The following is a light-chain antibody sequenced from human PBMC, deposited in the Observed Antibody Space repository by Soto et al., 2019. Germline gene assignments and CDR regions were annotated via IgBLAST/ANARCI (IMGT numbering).Light chain of an antibody. V-gene: IGLV1-47*01. Sequence: QSVLTQPPSASGTPGQRVTISCSGSSSNIGSNYVYWYQQLPGTAPKLLIYRNNQRPSAVADRFSGSKSGTSASLAISGLRSEDEADYYCAAWDDSLSGPVFGGGTKLTVL. CDR1: SSNIGSNY. J-gene: IGLJ2*01. CDR3: AAWDDSLSGPV. CDR2: RNN.